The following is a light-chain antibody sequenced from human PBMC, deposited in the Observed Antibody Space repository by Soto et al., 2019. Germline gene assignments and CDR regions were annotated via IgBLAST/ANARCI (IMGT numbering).Light chain of an antibody. CDR3: QQVNGYPAT. CDR1: QGISSY. V-gene: IGKV1-9*01. J-gene: IGKJ4*01. Sequence: IQLTQSPSSLSASVGDRVTITCRASQGISSYLGWYQQKPGKAPNLLIYDASTLHSGVPSRFSGGGSGTDFTLTISSLQPEEFATYYCQQVNGYPATFGGGTKGDIK. CDR2: DAS.